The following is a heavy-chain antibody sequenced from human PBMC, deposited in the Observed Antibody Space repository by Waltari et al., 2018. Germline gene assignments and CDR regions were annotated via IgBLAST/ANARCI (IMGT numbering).Heavy chain of an antibody. Sequence: QVKLVESGGGVVQPGRSLRLSCAASGFRCSSYGMHWVRQAPGKGLEWVAVISFHGGNIYYADSVKGRFTISRDNSKNTLYLQMNSLRAEDTAVYYCAKGQYFDWRMDVWGQGTTVTVSS. J-gene: IGHJ6*02. D-gene: IGHD3-9*01. CDR2: ISFHGGNI. CDR3: AKGQYFDWRMDV. CDR1: GFRCSSYG. V-gene: IGHV3-30*18.